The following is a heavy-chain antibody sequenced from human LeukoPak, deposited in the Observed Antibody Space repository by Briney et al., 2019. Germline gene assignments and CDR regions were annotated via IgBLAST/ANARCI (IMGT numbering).Heavy chain of an antibody. Sequence: PGGSLRLSCVASGFTVSSNYMSWVRHAPGKGLEWVSVIYSGGSTYYADSVKGRFTISRDNSKNTLYLQMNSLRAEDTAVYYCASGSGSYRTPYYYMDVWGTGTTVTVSS. CDR1: GFTVSSNY. V-gene: IGHV3-53*01. CDR2: IYSGGST. J-gene: IGHJ6*03. CDR3: ASGSGSYRTPYYYMDV. D-gene: IGHD3-10*01.